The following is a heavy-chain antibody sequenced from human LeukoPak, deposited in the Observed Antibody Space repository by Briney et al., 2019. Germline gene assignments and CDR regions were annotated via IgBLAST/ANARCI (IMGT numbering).Heavy chain of an antibody. J-gene: IGHJ4*02. CDR3: ARVVFEVGFQFDF. CDR1: GYTFNNYG. V-gene: IGHV1-18*01. Sequence: ASVKVSCKASGYTFNNYGINWVRQAPGQGLEWMGCISTYNDNTNYAPKLQGRVTMTTDTSTSTAYMELRSLTSDATAVYYCARVVFEVGFQFDFWGQGTLVTVSS. CDR2: ISTYNDNT. D-gene: IGHD1-26*01.